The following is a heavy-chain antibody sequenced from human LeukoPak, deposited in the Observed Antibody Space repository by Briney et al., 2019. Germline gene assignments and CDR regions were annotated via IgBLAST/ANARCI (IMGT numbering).Heavy chain of an antibody. CDR1: GLTFSSHW. V-gene: IGHV3-74*01. CDR2: ITNDGSST. D-gene: IGHD3-3*01. Sequence: GGSLRLSCAASGLTFSSHWMHWVRQAPGKGLVWVSRITNDGSSTTYADSVKGRFTISRDNAKNMLYLQVNSLRAEDTAVYYCAKEAPPVYYDFWSGYYGGFDPWGQGTLVTVSS. CDR3: AKEAPPVYYDFWSGYYGGFDP. J-gene: IGHJ5*02.